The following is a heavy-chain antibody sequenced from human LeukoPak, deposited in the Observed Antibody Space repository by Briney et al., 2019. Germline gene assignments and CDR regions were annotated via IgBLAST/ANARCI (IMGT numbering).Heavy chain of an antibody. CDR1: GFTFSNYG. J-gene: IGHJ3*02. CDR2: IWYDGGNK. Sequence: GGSLRLSCAASGFTFSNYGMHWVRQAPGKGLEWVAVIWYDGGNKYYADSVKGRFTISRDNSKNTLYLQMNSLRAEDTAVYYCARNRGGCNAFDIWGQGTMVTVSS. CDR3: ARNRGGCNAFDI. D-gene: IGHD2/OR15-2a*01. V-gene: IGHV3-33*01.